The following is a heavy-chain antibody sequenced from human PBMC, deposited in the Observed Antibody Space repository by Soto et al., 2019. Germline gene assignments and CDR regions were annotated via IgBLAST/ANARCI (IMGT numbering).Heavy chain of an antibody. Sequence: SETLSLTCTVSGDSISNSNYYWGWIRQPPGKGLEWIANIYYSGITYYNPSLKSRVAISVDTSKNQFSLKLSSVTAADTAVYYCASQSSRYSSSWPYYYGMDVWGQGTTVTVSS. CDR3: ASQSSRYSSSWPYYYGMDV. V-gene: IGHV4-39*07. CDR2: IYYSGIT. CDR1: GDSISNSNYY. D-gene: IGHD6-13*01. J-gene: IGHJ6*02.